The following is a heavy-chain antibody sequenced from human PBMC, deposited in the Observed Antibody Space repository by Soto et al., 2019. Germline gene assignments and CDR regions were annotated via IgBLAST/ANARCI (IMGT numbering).Heavy chain of an antibody. D-gene: IGHD1-26*01. V-gene: IGHV3-53*01. Sequence: PGGSLRLSCAASGFTVSSNYMSWVRQAPGEGLEWVSVIYSGGSTYYADSVKGRSTISRDNSKNTLYLQMNSLRAEDTAVYYCARGGSIVGASSWFDPWGQGTLVTVSS. J-gene: IGHJ5*02. CDR3: ARGGSIVGASSWFDP. CDR1: GFTVSSNY. CDR2: IYSGGST.